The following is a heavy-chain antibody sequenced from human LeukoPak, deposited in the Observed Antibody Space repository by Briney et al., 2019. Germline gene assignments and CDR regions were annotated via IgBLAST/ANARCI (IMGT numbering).Heavy chain of an antibody. J-gene: IGHJ4*02. Sequence: PSETLSLTCAVYGGSFSGYYWSWLRQPPGKGLEWIGYIYYRGSTNYNPSLKHRVTISVDTSKNQFSLKLSSVTAADTAVYYCASFLWFGELRNWGQGTLVTVSS. V-gene: IGHV4-59*01. D-gene: IGHD3-10*01. CDR3: ASFLWFGELRN. CDR1: GGSFSGYY. CDR2: IYYRGST.